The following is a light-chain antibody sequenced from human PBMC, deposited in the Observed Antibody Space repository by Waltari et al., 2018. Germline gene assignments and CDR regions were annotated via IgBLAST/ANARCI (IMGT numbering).Light chain of an antibody. V-gene: IGLV2-23*01. J-gene: IGLJ2*01. CDR3: CSFAAIAAVV. Sequence: QSALTQPASVSGSPGRSLTTSCTGTSSDIGSYNLVSWYQQHPGKAPQLIMYEAKKRPPGVSSLFSGSKRGNTAFLTISGIQAEDECDYSCCSFAAIAAVVFGAGTKLTAL. CDR1: SSDIGSYNL. CDR2: EAK.